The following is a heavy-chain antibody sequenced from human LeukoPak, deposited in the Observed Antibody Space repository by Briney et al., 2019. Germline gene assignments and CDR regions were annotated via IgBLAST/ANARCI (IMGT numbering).Heavy chain of an antibody. CDR1: GFTFSNFG. Sequence: GGSLRLSCAASGFTFSNFGMHWVRQAPGKGLEWVAFILYGGTGDYYPDSVEGRFTVSRDNSMNTLFLQMNSLRHEDTAVYFCAKDASTTSRTLDIWGQGTLVTVSS. J-gene: IGHJ3*02. CDR2: ILYGGTGD. CDR3: AKDASTTSRTLDI. V-gene: IGHV3-30*02. D-gene: IGHD2/OR15-2a*01.